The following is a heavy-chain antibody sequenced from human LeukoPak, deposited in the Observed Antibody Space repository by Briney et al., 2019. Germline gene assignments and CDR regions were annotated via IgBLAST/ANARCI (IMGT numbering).Heavy chain of an antibody. CDR2: IYYSGST. CDR1: GGSFSGYY. V-gene: IGHV4-34*01. CDR3: ARVVLMVYAMWFDP. D-gene: IGHD2-8*01. J-gene: IGHJ5*02. Sequence: SETLSLTCAVYGGSFSGYYWSWMRQPPGRGLEWIGSIYYSGSTYYNPSLKSRVTISVDTSKNQFSLKLSSVTAADTAVYYCARVVLMVYAMWFDPWGQGTLVTVSS.